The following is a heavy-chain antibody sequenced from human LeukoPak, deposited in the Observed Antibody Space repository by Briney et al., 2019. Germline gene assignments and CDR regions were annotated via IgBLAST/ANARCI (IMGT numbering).Heavy chain of an antibody. Sequence: GESLKISCKGSGYIFTSYWIDWVRQMPGKGLEWMGSIYPGDSDTRYSPSFEGQVTISADKSSSTAYLQWSSLKASDTAMYFCARRESNYGMDVWGQGTTVTVSS. V-gene: IGHV5-51*01. CDR3: ARRESNYGMDV. CDR2: IYPGDSDT. CDR1: GYIFTSYW. J-gene: IGHJ6*02.